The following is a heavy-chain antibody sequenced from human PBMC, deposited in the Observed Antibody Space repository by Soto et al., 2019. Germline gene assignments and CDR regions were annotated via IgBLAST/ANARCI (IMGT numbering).Heavy chain of an antibody. Sequence: QVQLVQSGAEVKKPGASVKVSCKASGYTFTSYGISWVRQAPGQGLEWMGWISAYNGNTNYAQKLQGRVTMTTDTSTSTADMELRSLRSDDTAVYYCATRSGSYDKGWNYYYYYGMDVWGQGTTVTVSS. CDR3: ATRSGSYDKGWNYYYYYGMDV. J-gene: IGHJ6*02. CDR1: GYTFTSYG. V-gene: IGHV1-18*01. CDR2: ISAYNGNT. D-gene: IGHD3-10*01.